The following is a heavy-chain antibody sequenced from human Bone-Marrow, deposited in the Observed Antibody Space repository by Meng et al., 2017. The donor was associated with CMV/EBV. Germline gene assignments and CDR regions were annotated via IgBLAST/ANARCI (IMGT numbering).Heavy chain of an antibody. J-gene: IGHJ4*02. D-gene: IGHD3-9*01. CDR3: ARAVLTGYYTMADY. CDR1: GFTFSSYG. Sequence: GESLKISCAASGFTFSSYGMHWVRQAPGKGLEWVAFIRYDGSNKYYADSVKGRFTISRDNSKNTLYLQMNSLRAEDTAVYYCARAVLTGYYTMADYWGQGTLVTGSS. V-gene: IGHV3-30*02. CDR2: IRYDGSNK.